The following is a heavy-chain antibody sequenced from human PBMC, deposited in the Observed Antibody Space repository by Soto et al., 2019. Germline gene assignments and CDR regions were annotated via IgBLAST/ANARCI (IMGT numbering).Heavy chain of an antibody. CDR2: ISYDGSNK. CDR1: GSTFSSYG. CDR3: AKDLSSGSPLDAFDI. V-gene: IGHV3-30*18. D-gene: IGHD3-22*01. J-gene: IGHJ3*02. Sequence: GGSLRLSCAASGSTFSSYGMHWVPQAPGKGLEWVAVISYDGSNKYYADSVKGRFTISRDNSKNTLYLQMNSLRAEDTAVYYCAKDLSSGSPLDAFDIWGQGTMGTVSS.